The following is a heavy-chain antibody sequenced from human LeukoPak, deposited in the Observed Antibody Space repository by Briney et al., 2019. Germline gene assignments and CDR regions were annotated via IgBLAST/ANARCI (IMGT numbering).Heavy chain of an antibody. CDR1: GFTFSSYA. CDR3: ARDLGCSSTSCYGNWFDP. J-gene: IGHJ5*02. V-gene: IGHV3-30*04. CDR2: MSYDGSNK. D-gene: IGHD2-2*01. Sequence: GRSLRLSCAASGFTFSSYAMHWVRQAPGKGLEWVAVMSYDGSNKYYADSVKGRFTISRDNSKNTLYLQMNSLRAEDTAVYYCARDLGCSSTSCYGNWFDPWGQGTLVTVSS.